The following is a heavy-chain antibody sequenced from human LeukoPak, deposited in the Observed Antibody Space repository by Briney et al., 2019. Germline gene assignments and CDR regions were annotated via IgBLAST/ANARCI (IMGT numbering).Heavy chain of an antibody. D-gene: IGHD1-26*01. V-gene: IGHV3-9*01. CDR2: ISWNSGSI. J-gene: IGHJ4*02. Sequence: AGGSLRLSCAASGFTFSSYGMSWVRQAPGKGLEWVSGISWNSGSIGYADSVKGRFTISRDNGKNSLYLQMNSLRGEDTALYYCAKDRSYSGNYLDYWGQGTLVTVSS. CDR3: AKDRSYSGNYLDY. CDR1: GFTFSSYG.